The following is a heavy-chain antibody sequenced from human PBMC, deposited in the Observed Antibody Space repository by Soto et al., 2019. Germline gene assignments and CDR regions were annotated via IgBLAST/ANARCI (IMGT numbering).Heavy chain of an antibody. V-gene: IGHV4-59*08. D-gene: IGHD3-9*01. CDR1: GAAIGIYY. Sequence: SETLSLTCPVSGAAIGIYYWSWVRQPPGQGLEWIGYISYSGSTNYNPYLKSRVTIAVDTSKNQLSRKLSSVTAADTAVYYCARHGTNYDILTVYYTLTYYFDYWGRGTLVTVAS. CDR2: ISYSGST. J-gene: IGHJ4*02. CDR3: ARHGTNYDILTVYYTLTYYFDY.